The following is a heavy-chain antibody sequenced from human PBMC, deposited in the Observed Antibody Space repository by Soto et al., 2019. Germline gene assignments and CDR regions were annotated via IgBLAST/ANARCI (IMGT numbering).Heavy chain of an antibody. CDR2: ISGSGGST. CDR3: AKVYSGGSYNVLPFFDY. Sequence: GGSLRLSCAASGFTFSSYAMSWVRQAPGKGLEWVSAISGSGGSTYYADSVKGRFTISRDNSKNTLYLQMNSLRAEDTAVYYCAKVYSGGSYNVLPFFDYWGQGTLVTVSS. CDR1: GFTFSSYA. J-gene: IGHJ4*02. V-gene: IGHV3-23*01. D-gene: IGHD1-26*01.